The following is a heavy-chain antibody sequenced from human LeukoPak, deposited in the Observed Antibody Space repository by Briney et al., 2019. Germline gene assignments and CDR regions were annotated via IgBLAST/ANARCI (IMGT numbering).Heavy chain of an antibody. CDR3: ERVSHGLGDY. CDR1: GFTFSSYS. J-gene: IGHJ4*02. D-gene: IGHD3/OR15-3a*01. CDR2: ISRSRTYI. Sequence: GGSLRLSCAASGFTFSSYSMNWVRQAPGKGLGWGSSISRSRTYIYYTDSVKGRFTISRDNAKNSLYLQMNSMRAEDTAVYYCERVSHGLGDYWGQGTLVTVSS. V-gene: IGHV3-21*01.